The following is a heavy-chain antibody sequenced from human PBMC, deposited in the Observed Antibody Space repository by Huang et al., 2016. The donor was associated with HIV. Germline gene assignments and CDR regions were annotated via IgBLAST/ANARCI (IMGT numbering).Heavy chain of an antibody. CDR3: ARDGKQLTPHFDS. J-gene: IGHJ4*02. Sequence: QVQLQQWGAGRLKPSETLSLTCAVYGGSFSTYYWTWIRQPPGKGLEWIGEINHSGSTNYNSSLNSRVTMSVDTSKNQFSLILNSVTAADTAVYFCARDGKQLTPHFDSWGQGTLVTVSS. CDR2: INHSGST. V-gene: IGHV4-34*02. CDR1: GGSFSTYY.